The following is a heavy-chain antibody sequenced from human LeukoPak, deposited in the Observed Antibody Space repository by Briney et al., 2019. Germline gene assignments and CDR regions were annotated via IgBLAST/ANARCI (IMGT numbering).Heavy chain of an antibody. Sequence: GGSLRLSCAVSGFTFSSYAMSWVRQAPGKGLERVSARSGSGGSTYYADSVKGRFTSSRDNSKNTLYLQMNSLRAEDTAVYYCVKDTNGYSSSWPIAYWGQGTLVTVSS. CDR2: RSGSGGST. V-gene: IGHV3-23*01. J-gene: IGHJ4*02. CDR3: VKDTNGYSSSWPIAY. D-gene: IGHD6-13*01. CDR1: GFTFSSYA.